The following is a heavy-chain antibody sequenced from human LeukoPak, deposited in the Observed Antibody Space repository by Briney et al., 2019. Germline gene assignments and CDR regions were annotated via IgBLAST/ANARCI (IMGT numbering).Heavy chain of an antibody. CDR2: IQYGGSNK. V-gene: IGHV3-30*02. J-gene: IGHJ4*02. CDR1: GFTFSSYG. CDR3: AKAYSSSSDYFDY. Sequence: GGSLRPSCAASGFTFSSYGMHWVRQAPGKGLEWVAFIQYGGSNKYYADSVKGRFTISRDNSRNTLYLQMSSLRGEDTAVYYCAKAYSSSSDYFDYWGQGTLVTVSS. D-gene: IGHD6-6*01.